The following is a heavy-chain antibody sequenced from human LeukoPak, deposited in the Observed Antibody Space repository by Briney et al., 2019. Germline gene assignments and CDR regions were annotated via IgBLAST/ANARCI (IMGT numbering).Heavy chain of an antibody. V-gene: IGHV4-61*01. CDR2: IYYNGGT. CDR1: GDSVSNSLYY. J-gene: IGHJ4*02. D-gene: IGHD5-18*01. CDR3: ARVLRAASWRSYDY. Sequence: ETLSLTCTVSGDSVSNSLYYWSWIRQPPGKGLEWIGYIYYNGGTNYNPSLKSRVTISIDTSTNQFSLRLNSMTAADTAVYYCARVLRAASWRSYDYWGQGSLVTVSS.